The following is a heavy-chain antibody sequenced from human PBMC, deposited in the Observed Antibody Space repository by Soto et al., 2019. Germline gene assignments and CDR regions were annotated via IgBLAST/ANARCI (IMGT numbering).Heavy chain of an antibody. CDR2: IYHSGSA. V-gene: IGHV4-30-2*01. J-gene: IGHJ6*02. Sequence: WTWIRQPPGKGLEWIGYIYHSGSAYYNPSLKSRVTISVDRSKNQFSLKLSSVTAADTAVYYCASAHYGDYGYGMDVWGQGTTVTVSS. CDR3: ASAHYGDYGYGMDV. D-gene: IGHD4-17*01.